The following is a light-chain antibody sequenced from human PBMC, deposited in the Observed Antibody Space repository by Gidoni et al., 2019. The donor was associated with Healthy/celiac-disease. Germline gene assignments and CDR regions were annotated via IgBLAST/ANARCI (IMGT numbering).Light chain of an antibody. CDR2: DAS. V-gene: IGKV3-11*01. Sequence: EIVLTQSPATLSSSPGERATLSCRASQSVSSYLAWYQQKPGQAPRLLIYDASNRATGIPARFSGSGPGTDFTLTISSLEPEDFAVYYCQQRSTLFTFGPGTKVDIK. CDR1: QSVSSY. J-gene: IGKJ3*01. CDR3: QQRSTLFT.